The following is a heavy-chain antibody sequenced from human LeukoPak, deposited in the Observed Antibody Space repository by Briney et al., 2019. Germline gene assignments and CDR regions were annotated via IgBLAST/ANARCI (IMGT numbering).Heavy chain of an antibody. Sequence: SETLSLTCTASDDSISSYFWTWIRQPPGKGLEWVGYIRYSGRTEYYPYFKRRVTISIQTSKNQLSLKLTSVTAADTAIYYCARLPDVSGWPFDSWGQGKLVTVSS. D-gene: IGHD6-19*01. CDR1: DDSISSYF. V-gene: IGHV4-59*01. J-gene: IGHJ4*02. CDR3: ARLPDVSGWPFDS. CDR2: IRYSGRT.